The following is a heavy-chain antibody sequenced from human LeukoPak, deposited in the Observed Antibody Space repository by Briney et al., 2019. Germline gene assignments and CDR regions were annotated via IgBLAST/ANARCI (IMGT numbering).Heavy chain of an antibody. CDR2: IYHRGST. CDR3: GGGQIPSAY. J-gene: IGHJ4*02. V-gene: IGHV4-59*11. CDR1: GCPISNLY. D-gene: IGHD3-16*01. Sequence: SETLSLTCSVSGCPISNLYWRWIRQPRGRGLEWIGYIYHRGSTNYNPSLKSRGTISKDTPKNQFSLKLSSVTAADTAIYYCGGGQIPSAYWGRETLVTVFS.